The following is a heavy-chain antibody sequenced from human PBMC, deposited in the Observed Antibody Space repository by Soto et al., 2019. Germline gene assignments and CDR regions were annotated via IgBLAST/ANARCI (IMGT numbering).Heavy chain of an antibody. J-gene: IGHJ6*02. CDR3: ARPYSRGYSYGPYYYYYGMDV. Sequence: PGGSLRLSCAASGFTFSSYAMHWVRQAPGKGLEWAAVISYDGSNKYYADSVKGRFTISRDNSKNTLYLQMNSLRAEDTAVYYCARPYSRGYSYGPYYYYYGMDVWGQGTTVTVSS. CDR1: GFTFSSYA. D-gene: IGHD5-18*01. CDR2: ISYDGSNK. V-gene: IGHV3-30-3*01.